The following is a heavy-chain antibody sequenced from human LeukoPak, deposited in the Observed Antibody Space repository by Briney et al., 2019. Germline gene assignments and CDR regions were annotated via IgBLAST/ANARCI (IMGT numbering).Heavy chain of an antibody. D-gene: IGHD3-3*01. CDR1: GFIFDNHG. CDR3: ARHYKTSYYEWFDF. CDR2: INWNGVST. J-gene: IGHJ4*02. V-gene: IGHV3-20*04. Sequence: GGALRLSCVASGFIFDNHGMSWVRDTPGKGLEWVSAINWNGVSTPSTHSVKGRFTLSTDNIKNSLYLQMNSLRAEDTALYYCARHYKTSYYEWFDFWGQGTLVTVSS.